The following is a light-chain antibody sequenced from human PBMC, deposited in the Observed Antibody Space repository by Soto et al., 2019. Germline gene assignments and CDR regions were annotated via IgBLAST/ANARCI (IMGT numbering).Light chain of an antibody. Sequence: DMWVPEDPDSVAVALSGRTTSNCKSRRRVLYSSNNKNYLAWSQQKPGQPPNLLIYCASTRESGVPDRSSGSGSGTDSTLTITSLRLEAVAVAHCHHHYTNTYTFGRGTKVDIK. CDR3: HHHYTNTYT. CDR2: CAS. J-gene: IGKJ4*01. CDR1: RRVLYSSNNKNY. V-gene: IGKV4-1*01.